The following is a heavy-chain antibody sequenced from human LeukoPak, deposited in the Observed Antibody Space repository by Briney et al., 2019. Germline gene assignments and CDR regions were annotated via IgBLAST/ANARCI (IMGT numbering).Heavy chain of an antibody. CDR3: AREIGYGMDV. CDR2: IWYDGSNK. J-gene: IGHJ6*02. D-gene: IGHD3-22*01. Sequence: GGSLRLSCAASGFTFSSYGMHWVRQAPGKGLEWMAVIWYDGSNKNYVDSVKGRFTISRDDSKNTLYLEMNSLRAEDTAVYYCAREIGYGMDVWGQGTTVTVSS. V-gene: IGHV3-33*01. CDR1: GFTFSSYG.